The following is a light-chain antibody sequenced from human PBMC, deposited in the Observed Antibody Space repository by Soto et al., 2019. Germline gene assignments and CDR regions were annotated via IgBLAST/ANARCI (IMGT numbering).Light chain of an antibody. Sequence: QSALTQPASVSGSPGQSITISCTGTSSDVGGYNYVSWYQQHPGKAPKLMIYDVSNRPSGVSNRFSGSKSGNTASLTISGLQAEDEADYCCSSYTSSGHVVFGGGTKLTVL. CDR2: DVS. CDR1: SSDVGGYNY. J-gene: IGLJ2*01. CDR3: SSYTSSGHVV. V-gene: IGLV2-14*01.